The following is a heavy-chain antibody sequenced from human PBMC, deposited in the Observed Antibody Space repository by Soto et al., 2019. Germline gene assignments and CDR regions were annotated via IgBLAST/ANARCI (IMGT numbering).Heavy chain of an antibody. V-gene: IGHV3-53*01. Sequence: PGASLRLSCAASGFTVSSNYMSWVRQAPGKGLEWVSVIYSGAITYYGDSVKGRFTISRDNSKNTVDLQMNSLRAEDTAVYYCARGGKLPVYYYAMDVWGQGTTVTVSS. CDR1: GFTVSSNY. D-gene: IGHD1-26*01. CDR3: ARGGKLPVYYYAMDV. CDR2: IYSGAIT. J-gene: IGHJ6*02.